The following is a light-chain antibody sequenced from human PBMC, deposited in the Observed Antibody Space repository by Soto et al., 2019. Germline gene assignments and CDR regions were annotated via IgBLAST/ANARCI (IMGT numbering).Light chain of an antibody. CDR3: PQANSFPRT. CDR1: QGISSW. V-gene: IGKV1-12*01. CDR2: AAS. Sequence: DIQMTQSPSSVSASVGDRVTITCRASQGISSWLAWYQQKPGKAPKLLIYAASSLQSGVPSRFSGSGSGTDFTRTISSLPTEEFPSDYCPQANSFPRTFSQGTKVEIK. J-gene: IGKJ1*01.